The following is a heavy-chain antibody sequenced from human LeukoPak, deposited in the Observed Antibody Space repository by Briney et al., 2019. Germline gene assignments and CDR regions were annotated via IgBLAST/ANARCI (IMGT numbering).Heavy chain of an antibody. D-gene: IGHD2-15*01. CDR2: ISSGGNT. CDR1: GFIVSSNY. Sequence: PGGSLRLSCAASGFIVSSNYMSRVRQAPGKGLEWVSVISSGGNTYYADYVKGRFTISRDISQNTLYLQMNGLRAEDTAVYYCAKGAGGVCTSGNCYSRVFDYWGQGILVTVSS. CDR3: AKGAGGVCTSGNCYSRVFDY. V-gene: IGHV3-53*01. J-gene: IGHJ4*02.